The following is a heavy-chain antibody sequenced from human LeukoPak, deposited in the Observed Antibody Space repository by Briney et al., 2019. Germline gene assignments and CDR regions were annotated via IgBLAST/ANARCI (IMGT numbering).Heavy chain of an antibody. CDR1: GGTFSSYA. CDR3: RITMVRGVIMGQGRYFDY. V-gene: IGHV1-69*05. Sequence: SVKVSCKASGGTFSSYAISWVRQAPGQGLEWMGGIIPIFGTANYAQKFQGRVTITTDESTSTAYMELSSLRSEDTAVYYCRITMVRGVIMGQGRYFDYWGQGTLVAVSS. CDR2: IIPIFGTA. D-gene: IGHD3-10*01. J-gene: IGHJ4*02.